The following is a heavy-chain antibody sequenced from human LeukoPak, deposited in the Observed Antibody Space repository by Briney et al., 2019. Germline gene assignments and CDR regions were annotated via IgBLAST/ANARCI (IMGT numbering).Heavy chain of an antibody. CDR1: GFTVSSNH. J-gene: IGHJ6*02. CDR3: AREDVVVPAAMPDYYYYYGMDV. D-gene: IGHD2-2*01. CDR2: IYSGGST. Sequence: GGSLRLSCAASGFTVSSNHMSWVRQAPGKGLEWASVIYSGGSTYYADSVKGRFTISRDNSKNTLYLQMNSLRAEDTAVYYCAREDVVVPAAMPDYYYYYGMDVWGQGTTVTVSS. V-gene: IGHV3-53*01.